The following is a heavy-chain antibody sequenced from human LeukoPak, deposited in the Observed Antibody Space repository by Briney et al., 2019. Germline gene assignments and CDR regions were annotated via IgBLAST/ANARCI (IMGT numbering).Heavy chain of an antibody. CDR1: GYTFTGYY. CDR3: AKGTMNLDS. J-gene: IGHJ4*02. D-gene: IGHD3-22*01. V-gene: IGHV1-2*02. Sequence: ASVKVSCKASGYTFTGYYIHWVRQAPGQGLEWMGWINPYSGDTAYAQKFQGRVTMTRDTSINTAYMELNRLKFDDTAVYYCAKGTMNLDSWGQGTLVTVSS. CDR2: INPYSGDT.